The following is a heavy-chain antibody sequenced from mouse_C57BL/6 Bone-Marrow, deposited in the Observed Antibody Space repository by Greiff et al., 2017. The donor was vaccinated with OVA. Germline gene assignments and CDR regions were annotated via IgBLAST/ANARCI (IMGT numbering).Heavy chain of an antibody. D-gene: IGHD1-1*01. CDR1: GYTFTSYW. CDR2: IYPGSGST. V-gene: IGHV1-55*01. CDR3: ASREYYGSDY. J-gene: IGHJ2*01. Sequence: VQLQQSGAELVKPGASVTMSCKASGYTFTSYWITWVKQRPGQGLEWIGDIYPGSGSTNYYEKFTSKATLTVDTTSSTAYMQLSSLTSEDAAGYYGASREYYGSDYWGQGTTLTVSS.